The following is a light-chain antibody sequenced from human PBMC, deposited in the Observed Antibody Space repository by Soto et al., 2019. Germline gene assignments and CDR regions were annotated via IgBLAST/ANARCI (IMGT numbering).Light chain of an antibody. V-gene: IGKV1-9*01. CDR1: QGISSY. Sequence: DLQLTQSPSFLSASVGDRVTITCRASQGISSYLAWYQQKPGKVPNLLIYAASTLQSGVPSRFRGSGSGTDFTLTNTSLQPVYFATYYCQHFSGSSRTFGQGTKLEIK. J-gene: IGKJ2*01. CDR3: QHFSGSSRT. CDR2: AAS.